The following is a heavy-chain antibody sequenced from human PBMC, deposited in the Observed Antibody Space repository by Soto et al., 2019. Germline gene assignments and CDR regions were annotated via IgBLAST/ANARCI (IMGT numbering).Heavy chain of an antibody. V-gene: IGHV3-48*02. CDR3: ARDGCSSASCYTYIRAFDV. CDR1: GFTFKTYS. CDR2: ISGPGSTI. D-gene: IGHD2-2*02. Sequence: DEQLVASGGGLGQPGGSLRLSCAASGFTFKTYSMNWVRRAQGKGREWISYISGPGSTINYADSVQGRFIVSRDNANGSLHLQMTKLRDDDTAVYYCARDGCSSASCYTYIRAFDVGGRGTEVSVSS. J-gene: IGHJ3*01.